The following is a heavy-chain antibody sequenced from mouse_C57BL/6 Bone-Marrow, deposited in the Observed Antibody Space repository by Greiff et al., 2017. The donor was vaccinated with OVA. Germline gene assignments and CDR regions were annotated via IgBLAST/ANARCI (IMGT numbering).Heavy chain of an antibody. CDR1: GFTFSDFY. D-gene: IGHD1-1*01. Sequence: EVKVVESGGGLVQSGRSLRLSCATSGFTFSDFYMEWVRQAPGKGLEWIAASRNKANDYTTEYSASVKGRFSAARDTSPSILYLQMNALRAEDTAIYYCAREITTVVATGAMDYWGQGTSVTVSS. J-gene: IGHJ4*01. CDR3: AREITTVVATGAMDY. CDR2: SRNKANDYTT. V-gene: IGHV7-1*01.